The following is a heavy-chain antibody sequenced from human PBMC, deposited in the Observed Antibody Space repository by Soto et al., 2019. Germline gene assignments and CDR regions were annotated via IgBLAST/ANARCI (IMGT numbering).Heavy chain of an antibody. CDR1: GGSISSYD. Sequence: SDTLSLTWTVCGGSISSYDWSWIRQPPGKGLEWIGYIYYSGSTNYNPSLKSRVTISVDTSKNQFSLKLSSVTAADTAVYYCASAKLELDFGYWVQGTLVTVSS. V-gene: IGHV4-59*01. D-gene: IGHD1-7*01. CDR3: ASAKLELDFGY. J-gene: IGHJ4*02. CDR2: IYYSGST.